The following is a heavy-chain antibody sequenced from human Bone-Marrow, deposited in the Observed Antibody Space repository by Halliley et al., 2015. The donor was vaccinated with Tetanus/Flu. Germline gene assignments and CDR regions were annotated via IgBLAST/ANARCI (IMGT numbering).Heavy chain of an antibody. Sequence: TLSLTCTVSGDSISKYFWSWIRQPPGKGLEWIGYIYYIGTTSYNPSLESRVTISVDTSKNQFSLKLTSVTAADRAMYYCARISYGSGSHGWFGPWGQGTRSPSPQ. CDR1: GDSISKYF. CDR2: IYYIGTT. V-gene: IGHV4-59*01. J-gene: IGHJ5*02. CDR3: ARISYGSGSHGWFGP. D-gene: IGHD3-10*01.